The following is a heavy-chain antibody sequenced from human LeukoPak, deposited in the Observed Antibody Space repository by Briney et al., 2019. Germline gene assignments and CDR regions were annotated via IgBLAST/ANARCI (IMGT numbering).Heavy chain of an antibody. CDR2: IIPIFGTA. V-gene: IGHV1-69*01. Sequence: SVKVSCKASGGTFSSYAISWVRQAPGQGLEWVGGIIPIFGTANYAQKFQGRVTITADESTSTAYMELSSLRSEDTAVYYCARDLGLYGGNSALDYWGQGALVTVSS. CDR1: GGTFSSYA. CDR3: ARDLGLYGGNSALDY. D-gene: IGHD4-23*01. J-gene: IGHJ4*02.